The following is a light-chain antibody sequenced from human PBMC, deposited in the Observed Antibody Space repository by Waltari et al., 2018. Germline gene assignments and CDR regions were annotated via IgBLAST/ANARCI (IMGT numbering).Light chain of an antibody. V-gene: IGKV3-20*01. CDR1: QSVSSTY. CDR3: HQYGTSPRT. J-gene: IGKJ1*01. Sequence: EVVLTQSPVTLSLSPGERATLSCRASQSVSSTYLAWYQKKAGLPPRLLIFGASIMATGIPDRFSGSGSGTEFTLTIDRLEPEDSAVYYCHQYGTSPRTFGQGTKVEIK. CDR2: GAS.